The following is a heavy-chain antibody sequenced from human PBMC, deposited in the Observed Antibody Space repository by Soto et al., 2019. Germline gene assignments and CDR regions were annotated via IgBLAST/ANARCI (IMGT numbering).Heavy chain of an antibody. Sequence: SVKVSCKASGGTFSSYAISWVRQAPGQGLEWMGGIIPIFGTANYAQKFQGRVTITADEYTSTAYMELSSLRSEDTAVYYCARASGYSSSSSPPYYYYGMDVWGQGTTVTVSS. J-gene: IGHJ6*02. D-gene: IGHD6-6*01. CDR2: IIPIFGTA. CDR1: GGTFSSYA. V-gene: IGHV1-69*13. CDR3: ARASGYSSSSSPPYYYYGMDV.